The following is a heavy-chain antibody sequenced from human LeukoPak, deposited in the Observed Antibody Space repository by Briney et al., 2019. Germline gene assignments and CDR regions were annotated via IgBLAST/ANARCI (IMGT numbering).Heavy chain of an antibody. Sequence: PSETLSLTCSVSGGSISGYYWSWIRQPPGEGLEWLGHIYDSATTNYNPSLKGRVTISLDTSKNQFSLKLSSVTAADTAVYYCARGKRFFDSAWGQGTLVTVSS. CDR3: ARGKRFFDSA. J-gene: IGHJ5*02. V-gene: IGHV4-59*01. CDR2: IYDSATT. CDR1: GGSISGYY. D-gene: IGHD3-9*01.